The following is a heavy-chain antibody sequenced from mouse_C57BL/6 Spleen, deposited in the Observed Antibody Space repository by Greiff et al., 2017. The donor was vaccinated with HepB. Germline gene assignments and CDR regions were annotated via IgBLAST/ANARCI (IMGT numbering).Heavy chain of an antibody. CDR2: IDPSDSYT. CDR1: GYTFTSYW. J-gene: IGHJ2*01. Sequence: QVQLQQPGAELVMPGASVKLSCKASGYTFTSYWMHWVKQRPGQGLEWIGEIDPSDSYTNYNQKFKGKSTLTVDKSSSTAYMQLSSLTSEDSAVYYCARGIYYGNHTSFDYWGQGTTLTVSS. D-gene: IGHD2-1*01. CDR3: ARGIYYGNHTSFDY. V-gene: IGHV1-69*01.